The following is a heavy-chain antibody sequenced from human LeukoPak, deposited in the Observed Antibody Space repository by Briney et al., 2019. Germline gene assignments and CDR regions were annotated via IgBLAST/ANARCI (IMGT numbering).Heavy chain of an antibody. V-gene: IGHV3-30*02. CDR2: IRYDGSNK. D-gene: IGHD3-10*01. CDR3: AKDSSSGSRRLYYFDY. CDR1: GFTFSSYG. J-gene: IGHJ4*02. Sequence: GGSLRLSCAASGFTFSSYGMHWVRQAPGKGLEWVAFIRYDGSNKYYADSVKGRFTISRDNSKNTLYLQMNSLRAEDTAVYYCAKDSSSGSRRLYYFDYWGQGTLVTVSS.